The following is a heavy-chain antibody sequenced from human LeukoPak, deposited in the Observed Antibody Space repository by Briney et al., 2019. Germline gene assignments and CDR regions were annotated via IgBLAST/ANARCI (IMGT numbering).Heavy chain of an antibody. Sequence: SETLSLTCTVSGGSISSSSYYWGWIRQPPGKGLEWIGSIYYSGSTYYNPSLKSRVTISVDTSKNQFTLKLSSVTAADTAVYYCARLHHDFWSGYYPPRAFDIWGQGTMVTASS. J-gene: IGHJ3*02. CDR2: IYYSGST. CDR3: ARLHHDFWSGYYPPRAFDI. D-gene: IGHD3-3*01. CDR1: GGSISSSSYY. V-gene: IGHV4-39*01.